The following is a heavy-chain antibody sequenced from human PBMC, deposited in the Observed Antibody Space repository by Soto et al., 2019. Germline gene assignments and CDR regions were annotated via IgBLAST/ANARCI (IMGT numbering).Heavy chain of an antibody. D-gene: IGHD4-17*01. V-gene: IGHV1-69*02. J-gene: IGHJ3*02. Sequence: QVQLVQSGAEVKKPGSSVKVSCKASGGTFSSYTISWVRQAPGQGLEWMGSIIPILGIANYAQKFQGRVTITADKSTRTAYMGLSSLRSEDTAVYYCARRGDDYGDYGGDDAFDIWGQGTMVTVSS. CDR1: GGTFSSYT. CDR3: ARRGDDYGDYGGDDAFDI. CDR2: IIPILGIA.